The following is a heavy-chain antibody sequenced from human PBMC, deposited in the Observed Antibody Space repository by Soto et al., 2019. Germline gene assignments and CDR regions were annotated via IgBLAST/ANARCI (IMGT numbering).Heavy chain of an antibody. D-gene: IGHD1-20*01. V-gene: IGHV3-23*01. CDR2: ISANDVGT. CDR1: GFTLRNYA. J-gene: IGHJ4*02. Sequence: EVQLLESGGGVVQPGGSLRLSCDASGFTLRNYAMTWIRQAPGKGLEWVSLISANDVGTYYAESVKTRFTISTDQSRNPVYLQMDSLRADDTAIYYCAKAKNDYNWDNRPPFDYWGQGTLVTVSS. CDR3: AKAKNDYNWDNRPPFDY.